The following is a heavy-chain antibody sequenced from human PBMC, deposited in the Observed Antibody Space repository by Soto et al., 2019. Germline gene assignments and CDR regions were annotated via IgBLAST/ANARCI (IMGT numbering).Heavy chain of an antibody. Sequence: QVRLQESGPGLVKPSGTLSLTCLVSGGSMSSPNWWSWVRQAPGKGLEWIAEMHHSGATNYNPSLKSRVIISIDKSNNQFSLSLSSVTAADTAVYYCATGSLYYYGSGGMWDSWGRGALVTVSS. CDR1: GGSMSSPNW. D-gene: IGHD3-10*01. CDR3: ATGSLYYYGSGGMWDS. V-gene: IGHV4-4*02. J-gene: IGHJ4*02. CDR2: MHHSGAT.